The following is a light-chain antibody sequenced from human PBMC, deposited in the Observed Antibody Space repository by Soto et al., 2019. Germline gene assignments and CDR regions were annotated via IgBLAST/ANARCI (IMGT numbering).Light chain of an antibody. V-gene: IGLV2-14*01. CDR3: SSYTSSNSLV. CDR2: DVS. Sequence: QSALTQPASVSGSPGQSITISCTGTSSDVGAYNYVSWYQQHPGKAPKLMIYDVSNRPSGVSNRFSGSKSGNTASRTISGLQAEDEADYYCSSYTSSNSLVFGGGTKVTVL. CDR1: SSDVGAYNY. J-gene: IGLJ3*02.